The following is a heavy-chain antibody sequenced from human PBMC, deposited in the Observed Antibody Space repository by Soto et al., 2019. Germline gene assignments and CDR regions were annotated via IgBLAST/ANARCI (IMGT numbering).Heavy chain of an antibody. D-gene: IGHD1-26*01. J-gene: IGHJ6*02. CDR2: INPNSGDT. CDR3: AKGGAIVAAGTRVYIYNAMDV. V-gene: IGHV1-2*02. CDR1: GYTFTGYY. Sequence: QVQLVQSGTEVKRPGDSVKVSCKASGYTFTGYYVHWVRQAPGQGLEWMGWINPNSGDTYLAQRFQGRVTMNRDTSIGTAYMELRGLPSDDTAEYYCAKGGAIVAAGTRVYIYNAMDVWGQGTTVTVSS.